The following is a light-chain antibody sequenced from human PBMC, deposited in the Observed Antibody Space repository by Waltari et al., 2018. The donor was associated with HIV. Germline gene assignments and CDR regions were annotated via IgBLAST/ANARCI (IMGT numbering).Light chain of an antibody. Sequence: QSVLTQPPSVSGAPGQRVTIPCTGRRSNIGAGYDAHWFQQLPGTAPKLLIYADDNRPSGVPDRFSGSKSGTSASLAITGLQAEDEADYYCQSYDSSLSGSFVFGTGTKVTVL. CDR1: RSNIGAGYD. CDR2: ADD. V-gene: IGLV1-40*01. CDR3: QSYDSSLSGSFV. J-gene: IGLJ1*01.